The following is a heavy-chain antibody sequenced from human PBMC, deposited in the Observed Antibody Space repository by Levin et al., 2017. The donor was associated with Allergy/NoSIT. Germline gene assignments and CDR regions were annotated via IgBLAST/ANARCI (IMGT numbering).Heavy chain of an antibody. CDR1: GGTFSSYA. CDR3: ARDWGIAAAGAYNWFDP. V-gene: IGHV1-69*13. J-gene: IGHJ5*02. D-gene: IGHD6-13*01. CDR2: IIPIFGTA. Sequence: SVKVSCKASGGTFSSYAISWVRQAPGQGLEWMGGIIPIFGTANYAQKFQGRVTITADESTSTAYMELSSLRSEDTAVYYCARDWGIAAAGAYNWFDPWGQGPLVTVSS.